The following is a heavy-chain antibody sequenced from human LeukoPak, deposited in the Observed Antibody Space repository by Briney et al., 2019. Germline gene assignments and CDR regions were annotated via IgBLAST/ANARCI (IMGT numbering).Heavy chain of an antibody. D-gene: IGHD1-7*01. Sequence: GGSLRLSCAASGFTFSSYAMSWVRQAPGKGLEWVSAISGSGGSTYYADSVKGRFTISRDNSKNTLYLRMNSLRAEDTAVYYCAKDRDWNYVGDWFDPWGQGTLVTVSS. J-gene: IGHJ5*02. V-gene: IGHV3-23*01. CDR3: AKDRDWNYVGDWFDP. CDR1: GFTFSSYA. CDR2: ISGSGGST.